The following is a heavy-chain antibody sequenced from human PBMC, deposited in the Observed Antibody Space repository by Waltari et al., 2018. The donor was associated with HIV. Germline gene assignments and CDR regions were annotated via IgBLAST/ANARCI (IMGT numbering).Heavy chain of an antibody. J-gene: IGHJ6*02. Sequence: DAQLLESGGGSVRRGRSLRLSCAASGFKFGNFALNWVRQAPGKALEWVSGISWNSGNIEYADSVKGRFTISRDNGKNSLYLQMNSLRSEDTGLYYCAKDMGIFYAYGMDVWGQGTAVTVSS. D-gene: IGHD2-8*01. V-gene: IGHV3-9*01. CDR2: ISWNSGNI. CDR1: GFKFGNFA. CDR3: AKDMGIFYAYGMDV.